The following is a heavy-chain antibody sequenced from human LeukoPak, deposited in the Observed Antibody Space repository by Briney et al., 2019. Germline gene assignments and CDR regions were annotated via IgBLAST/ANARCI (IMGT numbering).Heavy chain of an antibody. V-gene: IGHV3-23*01. D-gene: IGHD3-10*01. CDR3: AKPGEFDYGMDV. Sequence: GGSLRLSCAASGFTFCSYAMSWVRQAPGQGLEWVSAISGSGGSTYYADSVKGRSTISRDNSKNTLYLQMNSLRAEDTAVYYCAKPGEFDYGMDVWGQGTTVTVSS. CDR1: GFTFCSYA. CDR2: ISGSGGST. J-gene: IGHJ6*02.